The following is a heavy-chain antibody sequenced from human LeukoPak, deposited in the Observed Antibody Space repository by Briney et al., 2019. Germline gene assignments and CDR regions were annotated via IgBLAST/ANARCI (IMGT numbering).Heavy chain of an antibody. D-gene: IGHD1-1*01. Sequence: PGGSLRLSCAASGFSLSDAWMSWVRQAPGKGLECGGRMKPRGTTDDAEPMNDRSIVSRDDSKDTLYLQMNSLKAEDTGLYYCTQLSRGYWGQGTQVTVSS. CDR2: MKPRGTT. J-gene: IGHJ4*02. CDR1: GFSLSDAW. CDR3: TQLSRGY. V-gene: IGHV3-15*01.